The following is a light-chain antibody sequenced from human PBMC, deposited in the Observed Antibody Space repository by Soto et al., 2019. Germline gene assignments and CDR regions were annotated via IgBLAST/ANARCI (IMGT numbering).Light chain of an antibody. CDR2: TAS. CDR3: QQYNTYGLT. Sequence: DIQMTQSPSSLSASVGDRVTIPCRASQGISTYLNWYQQKPGKAPNLLIYTASSLKSGVPSRFSGSGSGTEFTFTISSLQPDDSATYYCQQYNTYGLTFGGGTKVDIK. V-gene: IGKV1-17*01. CDR1: QGISTY. J-gene: IGKJ4*02.